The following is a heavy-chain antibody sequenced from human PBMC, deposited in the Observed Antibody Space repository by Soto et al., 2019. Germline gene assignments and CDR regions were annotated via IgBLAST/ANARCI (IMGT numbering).Heavy chain of an antibody. Sequence: KASETLSLTCTVSGGPISSGGYYWSWIRQHPGKGLEWIGYIYYSGSTYYNPSLKSRVTISVDTSKNQFSLKLSSVTAADTAVYYCAREGPSHHYGSGSYYRTADYWGQGTLVTVYS. V-gene: IGHV4-31*03. CDR3: AREGPSHHYGSGSYYRTADY. CDR1: GGPISSGGYY. CDR2: IYYSGST. D-gene: IGHD3-10*01. J-gene: IGHJ4*02.